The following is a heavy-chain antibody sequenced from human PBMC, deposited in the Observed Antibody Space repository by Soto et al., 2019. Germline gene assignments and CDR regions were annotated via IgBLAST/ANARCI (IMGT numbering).Heavy chain of an antibody. D-gene: IGHD2-2*01. CDR1: GYTFTGYY. Sequence: QVQLVQSGAEVKTPGASVRVSCKASGYTFTGYYIHWVREAPGQGLEWMGWINPQTGGTSYAQKFQGRVTLSRDTSINTAYLELSRLRFDDWAVYFCARERYQVISDGMDVWGPGTTVTVSS. CDR3: ARERYQVISDGMDV. J-gene: IGHJ6*02. V-gene: IGHV1-2*02. CDR2: INPQTGGT.